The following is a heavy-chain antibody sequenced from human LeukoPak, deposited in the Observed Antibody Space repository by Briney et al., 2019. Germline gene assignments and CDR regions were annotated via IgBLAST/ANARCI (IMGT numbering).Heavy chain of an antibody. J-gene: IGHJ4*02. V-gene: IGHV1-8*03. CDR1: GGTFSNYA. CDR3: TRETSSRYFDF. CDR2: MNPNSGRT. Sequence: ASVKVSCKASGGTFSNYAISWVRQATGQGLEWMGWMNPNSGRTGYAQKFRDRISITRNTSISTAYMELSSLTSEDTGVYYCTRETSSRYFDFWGQGTLVTVSS.